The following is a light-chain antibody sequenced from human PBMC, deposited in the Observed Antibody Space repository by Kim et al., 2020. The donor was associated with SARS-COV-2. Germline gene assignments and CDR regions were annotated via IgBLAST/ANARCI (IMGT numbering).Light chain of an antibody. V-gene: IGLV3-1*01. CDR3: QAWDSSTYV. J-gene: IGLJ1*01. CDR2: QHS. Sequence: SYELTQPPSVSVSPGQTASITCSGDKLGDKDASWFQQKPGQSPVLVIYQHSKRPSGIPERFSGSTSGNTATLTISATQAMDEADYYCQAWDSSTYVFGAGTKVTVL. CDR1: KLGDKD.